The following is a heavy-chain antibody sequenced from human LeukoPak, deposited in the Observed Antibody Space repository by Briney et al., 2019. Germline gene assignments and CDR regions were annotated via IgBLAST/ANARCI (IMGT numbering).Heavy chain of an antibody. CDR3: AIVGNTYRAFDF. J-gene: IGHJ3*01. D-gene: IGHD2/OR15-2a*01. Sequence: ASVKVSCKASGYIFTGYYMHWVRPAPGQGLEWMGWINPNGGATNHAQKLQGRVTMTRDTSISTAYMELTGLRSDDTAVYYCAIVGNTYRAFDFWGQGTMVTVSS. V-gene: IGHV1-2*02. CDR1: GYIFTGYY. CDR2: INPNGGAT.